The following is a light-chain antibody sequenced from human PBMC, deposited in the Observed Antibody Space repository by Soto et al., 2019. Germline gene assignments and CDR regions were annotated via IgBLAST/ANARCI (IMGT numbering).Light chain of an antibody. CDR2: KAS. J-gene: IGKJ2*01. CDR1: QSISSW. CDR3: QQYNTYPMYT. V-gene: IGKV1-5*03. Sequence: DIQMTQSPSTLSASVGDRVTITCRASQSISSWLAWYQQKPGKAPKLLIYKASSLESGVPARFSGSGSGTTFTLTISSLQPDDFATYYCQQYNTYPMYTFGQGTKVDIK.